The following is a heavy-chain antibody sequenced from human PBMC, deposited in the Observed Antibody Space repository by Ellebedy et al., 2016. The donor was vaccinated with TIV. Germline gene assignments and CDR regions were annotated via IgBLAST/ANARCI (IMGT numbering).Heavy chain of an antibody. D-gene: IGHD3-22*01. CDR3: AKDGYTYGYYHFDN. J-gene: IGHJ4*02. Sequence: SLKISXTASGFTFDDYAMHWVRQAPGKGLEWVSGISWNSESTGYADSVKGRFTIFRDNAKNSLYLQMNSLRAEDTALYFCAKDGYTYGYYHFDNWGRGTLVTVSS. V-gene: IGHV3-9*01. CDR1: GFTFDDYA. CDR2: ISWNSEST.